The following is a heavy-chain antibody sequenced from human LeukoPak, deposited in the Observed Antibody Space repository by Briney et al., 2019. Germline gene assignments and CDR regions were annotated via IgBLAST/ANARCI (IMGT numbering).Heavy chain of an antibody. CDR1: GFTFSSYA. CDR3: AKEYCSSTSCYQVDY. CDR2: ISGSGGST. Sequence: GGSLRLSCAASGFTFSSYAMSWVRQAPGKGLEWVSAISGSGGSTYYADSVKGRFTISRDNSKNTLYLQTNSLRAEDTAVYYCAKEYCSSTSCYQVDYWGQGTLVTVSS. D-gene: IGHD2-2*01. V-gene: IGHV3-23*01. J-gene: IGHJ4*02.